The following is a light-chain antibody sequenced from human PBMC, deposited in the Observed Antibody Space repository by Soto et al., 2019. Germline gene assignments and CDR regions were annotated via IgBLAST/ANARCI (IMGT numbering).Light chain of an antibody. V-gene: IGKV1-9*01. J-gene: IGKJ4*01. CDR2: AAS. CDR3: QQLKSYPVT. CDR1: QVISSH. Sequence: DIQLTQSPTFLSASVGDRVTITCRASQVISSHLAWYQQKPGKAPNLLIYAASTLQSGVPSRFSGSGSGTEFTVTISSLQPEDFATYYCQQLKSYPVTFGGGTKVEI.